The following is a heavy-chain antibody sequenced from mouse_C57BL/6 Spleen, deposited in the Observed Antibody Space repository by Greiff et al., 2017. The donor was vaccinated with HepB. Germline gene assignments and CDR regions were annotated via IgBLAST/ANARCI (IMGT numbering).Heavy chain of an antibody. CDR3: ARGGSSSLYAMDY. CDR1: GYAFSSYW. V-gene: IGHV1-80*01. Sequence: QVQLQQSGAELVKPGASVKISCKASGYAFSSYWMNWVKQRPGKGLEWIGQIYPGDGDTNYNGKFKGKATLTADKSSSTAYMKLSSLTSEDSAVYFCARGGSSSLYAMDYWGQGTSVTVSS. J-gene: IGHJ4*01. D-gene: IGHD1-1*01. CDR2: IYPGDGDT.